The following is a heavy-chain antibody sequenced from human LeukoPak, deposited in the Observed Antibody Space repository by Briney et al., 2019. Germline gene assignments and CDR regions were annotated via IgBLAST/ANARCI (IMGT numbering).Heavy chain of an antibody. V-gene: IGHV1-2*02. J-gene: IGHJ6*03. CDR2: INPNSGGI. Sequence: ASVKVSCKASGYTFTGYYMHWVRQAPGQGLEWMGWINPNSGGINYAQKFQGRVTMTRDTSISTAYMELSRLRSDDTAVYYCARDLEGQVPGGIFGVVIIPAEYYYMDVWAKGPRSPSP. D-gene: IGHD3-3*01. CDR3: ARDLEGQVPGGIFGVVIIPAEYYYMDV. CDR1: GYTFTGYY.